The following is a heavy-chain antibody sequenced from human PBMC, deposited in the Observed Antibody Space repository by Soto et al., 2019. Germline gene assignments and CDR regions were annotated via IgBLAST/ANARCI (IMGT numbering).Heavy chain of an antibody. V-gene: IGHV3-23*01. CDR3: AKVGYSSGWPYTTFDY. Sequence: EVQLLESGGALVQPGGSLRLSCAASGLTFSIYGMSWVRQAPGKGLEWVSAISPSGGSTYYADSVKGRFTISRDNSKNTLYLQMNSLRAEDTAVYYCAKVGYSSGWPYTTFDYWGQGTLVTVSS. CDR1: GLTFSIYG. D-gene: IGHD6-19*01. J-gene: IGHJ4*02. CDR2: ISPSGGST.